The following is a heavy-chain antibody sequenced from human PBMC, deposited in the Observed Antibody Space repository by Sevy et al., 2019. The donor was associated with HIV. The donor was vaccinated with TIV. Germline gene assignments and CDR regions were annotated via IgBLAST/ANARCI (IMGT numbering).Heavy chain of an antibody. CDR2: MNPNSGNT. CDR3: AGGLQLVGDAFDI. V-gene: IGHV1-8*01. Sequence: ASVKVSCKASGYTFTSYDINWVRQATGQGLEWMGWMNPNSGNTGYAQKFQGRVTMTRNTSISTAYMELSSLRSEDTAVYYCAGGLQLVGDAFDIWGQGTMVTVSS. J-gene: IGHJ3*02. D-gene: IGHD2-15*01. CDR1: GYTFTSYD.